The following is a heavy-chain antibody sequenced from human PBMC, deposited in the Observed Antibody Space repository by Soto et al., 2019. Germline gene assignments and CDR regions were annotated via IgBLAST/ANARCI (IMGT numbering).Heavy chain of an antibody. CDR3: ARTILPALKGAFDI. V-gene: IGHV4-4*07. J-gene: IGHJ3*02. CDR2: ISSSGST. Sequence: SETLSLTXTASGGSISSYHWSWIRQPAGKGLEWIGRISSSGSTAYSLSLSSRVTISVDTSKNKFSLRLSSVTAADTAKYYCARTILPALKGAFDIWGQGTMVTVSS. D-gene: IGHD2-2*01. CDR1: GGSISSYH.